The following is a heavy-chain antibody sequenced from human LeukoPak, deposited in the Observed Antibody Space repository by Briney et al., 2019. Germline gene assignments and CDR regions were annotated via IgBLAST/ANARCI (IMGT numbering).Heavy chain of an antibody. CDR3: ARDVGEYCSSTNCYASHY. J-gene: IGHJ4*02. Sequence: ASVKVSCKASGYTFTSYDINWVRQATGQALEWMGWMNPNSGNTGYAQKFQGRVTMTRNTSISTAYMELSSLRSDDTAVYYCARDVGEYCSSTNCYASHYWGQGTLVTVSS. D-gene: IGHD2-2*01. CDR2: MNPNSGNT. CDR1: GYTFTSYD. V-gene: IGHV1-8*01.